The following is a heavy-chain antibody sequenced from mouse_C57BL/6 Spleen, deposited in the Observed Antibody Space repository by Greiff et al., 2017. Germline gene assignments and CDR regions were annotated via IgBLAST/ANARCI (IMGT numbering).Heavy chain of an antibody. CDR2: INPNNGGT. CDR3: SLYYYGSSENYFDY. Sequence: EVQLQQSGPELVKPGASVKISCKASGYTFTDYYMNWVKQSHGKSLEWIGDINPNNGGTSYNQKFKGKATLTVDKSSSTAYMELRSLTSEDSAVYYCSLYYYGSSENYFDYWGQGTTLTVSS. D-gene: IGHD1-1*01. CDR1: GYTFTDYY. J-gene: IGHJ2*01. V-gene: IGHV1-26*01.